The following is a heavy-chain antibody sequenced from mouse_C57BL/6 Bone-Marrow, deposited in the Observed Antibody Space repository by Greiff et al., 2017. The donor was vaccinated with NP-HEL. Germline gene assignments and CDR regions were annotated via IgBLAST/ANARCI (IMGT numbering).Heavy chain of an antibody. J-gene: IGHJ2*01. CDR1: GFSLTSYG. V-gene: IGHV2-9*01. CDR2: IWGGGST. Sequence: VQGVESGPGLVAPSQSLSITCTVSGFSLTSYGVDWVRQPPGKGLEWLGVIWGGGSTNYNSALMSRLSISKDNSKSQVFLKMNSLQTDDTAMYYCAKHVITTVVGGYYFDYWGQGTTLTVSS. CDR3: AKHVITTVVGGYYFDY. D-gene: IGHD1-1*01.